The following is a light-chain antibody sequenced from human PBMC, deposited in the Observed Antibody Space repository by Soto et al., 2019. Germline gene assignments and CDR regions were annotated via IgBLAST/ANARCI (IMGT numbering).Light chain of an antibody. CDR1: QSVSSN. Sequence: EIVMTQSPATLSVSPGERATLSCRASQSVSSNLAWYQQKPGQAPRLLIYGASTRATGIPARFSGSGSGTDFTLTIGSLEPEDSAVYYCQQRKHWPPITFGQGTRLEIK. V-gene: IGKV3-15*01. CDR2: GAS. J-gene: IGKJ5*01. CDR3: QQRKHWPPIT.